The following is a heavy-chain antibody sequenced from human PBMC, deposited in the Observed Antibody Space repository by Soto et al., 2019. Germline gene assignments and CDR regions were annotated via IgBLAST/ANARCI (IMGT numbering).Heavy chain of an antibody. CDR3: AKSPSIAARRPLGRGEYYGMDV. D-gene: IGHD6-6*01. V-gene: IGHV3-23*01. CDR1: GFTFSTCW. CDR2: ISGSGGST. J-gene: IGHJ6*02. Sequence: PGGSLRLSCAASGFTFSTCWMMWVRQAPGKGLEWVSAISGSGGSTYYADSVKGRFTISRDNSKNTLYLQMNSLRAEDTAVYYCAKSPSIAARRPLGRGEYYGMDVWGQGTTVTVSS.